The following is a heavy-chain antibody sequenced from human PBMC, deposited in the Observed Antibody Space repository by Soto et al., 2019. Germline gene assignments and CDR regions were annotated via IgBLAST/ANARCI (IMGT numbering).Heavy chain of an antibody. J-gene: IGHJ4*01. Sequence: SHPLTLACTIFGDGISSNRAAWNWIRQSQSRGLEWLGRTYYRSKWYNDYAVSVKSRIIINPDTSKNQFSLQLNSVTPEDTAVYYCAGGSGSYYSLFNYWGQGTLVTVSS. D-gene: IGHD3-10*01. CDR1: GDGISSNRAA. V-gene: IGHV6-1*01. CDR3: AGGSGSYYSLFNY. CDR2: TYYRSKWYN.